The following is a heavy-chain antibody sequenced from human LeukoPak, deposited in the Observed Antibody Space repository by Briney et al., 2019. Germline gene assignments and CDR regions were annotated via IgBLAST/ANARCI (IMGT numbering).Heavy chain of an antibody. CDR2: IATNGGST. D-gene: IGHD3-10*01. J-gene: IGHJ4*02. V-gene: IGHV3-64D*06. CDR1: GFTFSSYT. CDR3: VKHLRGDPSDN. Sequence: GGSLRLSCSASGFTFSSYTMHRVRQAPGKGLEYVAGIATNGGSTFYAGSVKDRFTISRDNSKSTMDLQMSSLRDEDTAVYYCVKHLRGDPSDNWGQGTLVTVSS.